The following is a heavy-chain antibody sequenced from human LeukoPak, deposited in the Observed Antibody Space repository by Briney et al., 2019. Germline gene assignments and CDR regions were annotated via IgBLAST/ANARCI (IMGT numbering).Heavy chain of an antibody. CDR2: VDHSGIT. Sequence: SETLSLTCTVSGYSITSGYYWGWIGQPPGRGLEWIGSVDHSGITYYNPSLKRRVTISVDASKTQFSLRLRSVTAAATAVYYCARDSALAQAVMFDYWGQGTLVTVSS. J-gene: IGHJ4*02. CDR1: GYSITSGYY. CDR3: ARDSALAQAVMFDY. D-gene: IGHD6-19*01. V-gene: IGHV4-38-2*02.